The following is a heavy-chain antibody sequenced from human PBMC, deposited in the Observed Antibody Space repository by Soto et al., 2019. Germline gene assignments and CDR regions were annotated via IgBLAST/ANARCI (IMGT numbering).Heavy chain of an antibody. V-gene: IGHV4-39*01. CDR1: GGSISSSSYY. CDR3: ASRLRDGYEPHIFDY. D-gene: IGHD5-12*01. CDR2: IYYSGST. Sequence: SETLSLTCTVSGGSISSSSYYWGWIRQPPGKGLEWIGSIYYSGSTYYNPSLKSRVTISVDTSKNQFSLKLSSVTAADTAVYYCASRLRDGYEPHIFDYWGQGTLVTVSS. J-gene: IGHJ4*02.